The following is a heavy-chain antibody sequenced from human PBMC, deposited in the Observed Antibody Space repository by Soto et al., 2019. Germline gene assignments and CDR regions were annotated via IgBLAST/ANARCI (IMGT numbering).Heavy chain of an antibody. J-gene: IGHJ5*02. Sequence: SETLSLTCAVYGGSFSGYYWSWIRQPPGKGLEWIGEINHSGSTNYNPSLKSRVTISVDTSKNQFSLKLSSVTAADTAVYYCARTYCSSGSCWFDPWGQGTQVTVSS. CDR2: INHSGST. CDR3: ARTYCSSGSCWFDP. V-gene: IGHV4-34*01. CDR1: GGSFSGYY. D-gene: IGHD2-15*01.